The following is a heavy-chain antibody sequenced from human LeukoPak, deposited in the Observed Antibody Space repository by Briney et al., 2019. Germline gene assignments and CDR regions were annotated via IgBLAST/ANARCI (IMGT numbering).Heavy chain of an antibody. CDR2: ISAYNGNT. CDR1: GYTFTSYG. V-gene: IGHV1-18*01. J-gene: IGHJ4*02. Sequence: EASVTASFTASGYTFTSYGISWVRQAPGQGREWMGWISAYNGNTNYAQKLQGRVTMTTDTSTSTAYMELRSLRADDTAVYYCAHYGSGSYSFDNWGQGPLVTVPS. D-gene: IGHD3-10*01. CDR3: AHYGSGSYSFDN.